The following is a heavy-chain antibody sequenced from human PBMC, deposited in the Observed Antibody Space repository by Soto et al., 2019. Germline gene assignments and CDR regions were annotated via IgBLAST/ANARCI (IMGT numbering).Heavy chain of an antibody. Sequence: QVQLQESGPGLVKPSETLSLAGTVSGGSFGNYYWSWIRQPPGKGLDWIGYIYYRGSTSYNPSLKSRATISIDTSKHQLALRLSSVTAADSAVYYCATGLFVPDNYFYYGVDVWGHGTAVTISS. J-gene: IGHJ6*02. CDR3: ATGLFVPDNYFYYGVDV. CDR2: IYYRGST. D-gene: IGHD2-21*01. V-gene: IGHV4-59*01. CDR1: GGSFGNYY.